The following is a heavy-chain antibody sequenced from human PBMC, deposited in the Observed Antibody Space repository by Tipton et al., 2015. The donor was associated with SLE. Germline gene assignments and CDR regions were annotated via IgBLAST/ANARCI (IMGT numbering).Heavy chain of an antibody. J-gene: IGHJ3*01. Sequence: TLSLTCTVSGGSIGNNYWNWIRQSTGKGLEWIGRFYTDGSTRHKPSLMSRVTISIDTSKNQFYLRLISATAADTAVYYCARESNWGQGTMVTVSS. V-gene: IGHV4-4*07. CDR3: ARESN. CDR2: FYTDGST. CDR1: GGSIGNNY.